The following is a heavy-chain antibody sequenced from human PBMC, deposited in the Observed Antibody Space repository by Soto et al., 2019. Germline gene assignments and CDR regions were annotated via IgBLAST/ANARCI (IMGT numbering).Heavy chain of an antibody. V-gene: IGHV1-69*02. CDR1: GGTFSSYT. J-gene: IGHJ3*02. Sequence: QVQLVQSGAEVKKPGSSVKVSCKASGGTFSSYTISWVRQAPGQGLAWMGRIIPILGIANYAQKFQGRVTITADKSTSTAYMELSSLRSEDTAVYYCAATVADDAFDIWGQGTMVTVSS. CDR3: AATVADDAFDI. D-gene: IGHD6-19*01. CDR2: IIPILGIA.